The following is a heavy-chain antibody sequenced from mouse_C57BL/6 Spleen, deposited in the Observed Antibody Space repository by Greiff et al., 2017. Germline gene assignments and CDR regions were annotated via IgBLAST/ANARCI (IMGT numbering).Heavy chain of an antibody. V-gene: IGHV5-4*01. J-gene: IGHJ3*01. CDR1: GFTFSSYA. CDR2: ISDGGSYT. Sequence: EVKLVESGGGLVKPGGSLKLSCAASGFTFSSYAMSWVRQTPEKRLEWVATISDGGSYTYYPDNVKGRFTISRDNANNNLYLQMSHLKSEDTAMYYCARDPHDGYRGFAYWGQGTLVTVSA. CDR3: ARDPHDGYRGFAY. D-gene: IGHD2-3*01.